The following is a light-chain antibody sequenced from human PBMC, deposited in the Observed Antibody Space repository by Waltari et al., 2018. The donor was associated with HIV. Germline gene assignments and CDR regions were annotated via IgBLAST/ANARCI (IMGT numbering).Light chain of an antibody. V-gene: IGLV2-14*03. J-gene: IGLJ2*01. CDR2: HVS. CDR1: SSAVGGYHA. CDR3: TSYTSSNTLVI. Sequence: SAQTPPPSEPGPPGQSLNISCNCTSSAVGGYHAISCYQQHPGKATKLMIYHVSNRPSGVSNRFSGSKSGNTASLTISGLQAEDEADYYCTSYTSSNTLVIFGGGTKLTVL.